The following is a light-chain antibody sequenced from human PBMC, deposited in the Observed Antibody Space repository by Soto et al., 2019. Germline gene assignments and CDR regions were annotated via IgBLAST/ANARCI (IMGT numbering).Light chain of an antibody. CDR3: QQRSNWPPVT. CDR2: DAS. CDR1: QSVSNY. Sequence: EIVLTQSPATLSLSPGERATLSCRASQSVSNYLAWYQQKPGQAPRLPIYDASNRASGIPARFSGSGSGTDLTLTISSLDPEDFAVYYCQQRSNWPPVTFGGGTKVDIK. J-gene: IGKJ4*01. V-gene: IGKV3-11*01.